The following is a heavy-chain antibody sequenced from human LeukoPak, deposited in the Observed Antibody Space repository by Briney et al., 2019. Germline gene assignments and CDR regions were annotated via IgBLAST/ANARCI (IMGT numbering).Heavy chain of an antibody. CDR1: GYTFTSYG. D-gene: IGHD6-13*01. CDR3: ARVAAAAAPDY. J-gene: IGHJ4*02. V-gene: IGHV1-18*01. CDR2: ISAYNGNT. Sequence: ASVKVSCKASGYTFTSYGLSWVRQAPGQGLEWMGWISAYNGNTNYAQKFQGWVTMTRDTSISTAYMELSRLRSDDTAVYYCARVAAAAAPDYWGQGTLVTVSS.